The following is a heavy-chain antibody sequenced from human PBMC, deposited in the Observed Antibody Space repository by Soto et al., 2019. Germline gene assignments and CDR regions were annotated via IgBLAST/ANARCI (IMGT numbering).Heavy chain of an antibody. J-gene: IGHJ6*02. CDR1: GFSLSTSGVG. Sequence: QITLKESGPTLVKPTQTLTLTCTFSGFSLSTSGVGVGWIRQPPGKALEWLALIYWDDDKRYSPSLKSRLTATKCTCXNQVVLTMTNMDPVDTATYYCPHRSSSWQGYGMDVWGQGTTVTVSS. D-gene: IGHD6-13*01. CDR3: PHRSSSWQGYGMDV. V-gene: IGHV2-5*02. CDR2: IYWDDDK.